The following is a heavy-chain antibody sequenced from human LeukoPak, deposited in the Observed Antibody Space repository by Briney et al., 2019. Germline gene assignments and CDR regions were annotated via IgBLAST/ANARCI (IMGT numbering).Heavy chain of an antibody. V-gene: IGHV3-23*01. J-gene: IGHJ4*02. D-gene: IGHD6-19*01. CDR1: GFTFSSYA. Sequence: GGSLRLSCAASGFTFSSYAMSRVRQAPGKGLEWVSVMSGSGHATYYADSVMGRFTISRDNSKNTLYLQMNSLRAEDTAEYYCAKAAASGTYFDYWGQGTLVTVSS. CDR2: MSGSGHAT. CDR3: AKAAASGTYFDY.